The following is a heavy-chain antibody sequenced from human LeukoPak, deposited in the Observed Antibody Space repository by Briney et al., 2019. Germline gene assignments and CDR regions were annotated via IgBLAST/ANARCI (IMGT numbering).Heavy chain of an antibody. V-gene: IGHV3-23*01. D-gene: IGHD6-13*01. CDR2: ISGSGGST. Sequence: GGSLRLSCTASGFTFGDYAMSWFRQAPGKGLEWVSAISGSGGSTYYADSVKGRFTISRDNSKNTLYLQMNSLRAEDTAVYYCAKAVGSSWLYYFDYWGQGTLVTVSS. J-gene: IGHJ4*02. CDR1: GFTFGDYA. CDR3: AKAVGSSWLYYFDY.